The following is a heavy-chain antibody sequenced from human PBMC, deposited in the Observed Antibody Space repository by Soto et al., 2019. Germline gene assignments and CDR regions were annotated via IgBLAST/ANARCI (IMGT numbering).Heavy chain of an antibody. Sequence: SETLSLTCAVYGGSFSGYYWSWIRQPPGKGLEWIGEINHSGSTNYNPSLKSRVTISVDTSKNQFSLKLSSVTAADTAVYYCARGLYYDILTGYYQYYFDYWGQGTLVTVSS. J-gene: IGHJ4*02. CDR1: GGSFSGYY. V-gene: IGHV4-34*01. CDR3: ARGLYYDILTGYYQYYFDY. D-gene: IGHD3-9*01. CDR2: INHSGST.